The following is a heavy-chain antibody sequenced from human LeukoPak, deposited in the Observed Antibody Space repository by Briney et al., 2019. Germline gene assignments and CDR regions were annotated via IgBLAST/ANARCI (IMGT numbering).Heavy chain of an antibody. CDR1: GFTFSNYA. CDR3: TKDTIFDI. CDR2: ISGRDAST. J-gene: IGHJ3*02. Sequence: GGSLRLSCAASGFTFSNYAMSWVRQAPGKGLEWVSVISGRDASTYYTDSVKGRFTISRDNPKNTLSLQMNSLRVEDTAVYYCTKDTIFDIWGQGTMVTVFS. D-gene: IGHD3-3*01. V-gene: IGHV3-23*01.